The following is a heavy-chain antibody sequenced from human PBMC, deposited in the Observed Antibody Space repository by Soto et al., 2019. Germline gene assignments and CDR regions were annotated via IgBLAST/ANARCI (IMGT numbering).Heavy chain of an antibody. CDR1: GGTFSSYT. V-gene: IGHV1-69*02. CDR2: IIPILGIA. D-gene: IGHD3-10*02. Sequence: QVQLVQSGAEVKKPGSSVKVSCKASGGTFSSYTISWVRQAPGQGLEWMGRIIPILGIANYAQKFQGIVTINADKSTSTAYMELSSLRSEATAVYYCARASLSSGSYYKHFEYWGQGTLVTVSS. CDR3: ARASLSSGSYYKHFEY. J-gene: IGHJ4*02.